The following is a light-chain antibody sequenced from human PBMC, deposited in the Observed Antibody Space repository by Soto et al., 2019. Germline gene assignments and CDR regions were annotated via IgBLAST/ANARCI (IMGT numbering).Light chain of an antibody. CDR1: SSDIGVYNY. CDR3: SSYTSSGTVL. Sequence: QSVLTQPASVSGSPGQSITISCTGTSSDIGVYNYVSWYQQHPGKAPKLMIYEVSNRPSGVSNRFSGSKSGNTASLTISGLPAEDEADYYCSSYTSSGTVLFGGGTKLTVL. CDR2: EVS. J-gene: IGLJ2*01. V-gene: IGLV2-14*01.